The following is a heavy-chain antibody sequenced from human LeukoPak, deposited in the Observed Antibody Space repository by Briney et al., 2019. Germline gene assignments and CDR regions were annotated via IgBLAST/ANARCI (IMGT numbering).Heavy chain of an antibody. D-gene: IGHD3-10*01. V-gene: IGHV4-34*01. J-gene: IGHJ6*03. CDR1: GGSFSGYY. Sequence: ASETLSLTCAVYGGSFSGYYWSWIRQPPGKGLEWIGEINHSGSTNYNPSLKSRVTISVDTSKNQFSLKLSSVTAADTAVYYCARAFSSYYYGSGREYMDVWGKGTTVTVSS. CDR2: INHSGST. CDR3: ARAFSSYYYGSGREYMDV.